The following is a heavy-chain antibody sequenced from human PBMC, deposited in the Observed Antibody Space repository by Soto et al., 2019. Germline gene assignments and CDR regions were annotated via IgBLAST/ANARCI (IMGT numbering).Heavy chain of an antibody. CDR3: AKDKTGPYYYDSSGYYPDY. CDR1: GFTFSSYG. J-gene: IGHJ4*02. CDR2: ISYDGSNK. V-gene: IGHV3-30*18. Sequence: QVQLVESGGGVVQPGRSLRLSCAASGFTFSSYGMHWVRQAPGKGLEWVAVISYDGSNKYYADSVKGRFTISRDNSKNTLYLQMNSLRAEDTAVYYSAKDKTGPYYYDSSGYYPDYWGQGTLVTVSS. D-gene: IGHD3-22*01.